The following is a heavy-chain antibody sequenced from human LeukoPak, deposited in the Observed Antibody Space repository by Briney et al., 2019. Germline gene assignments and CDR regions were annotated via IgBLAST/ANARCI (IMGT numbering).Heavy chain of an antibody. V-gene: IGHV3-23*01. CDR1: GFTFSSYA. CDR2: ISGTGHNT. CDR3: AKEGGSYSYDAFDI. J-gene: IGHJ3*02. Sequence: PGGSLRLSCAASGFTFSSYAMSWVRQAPGKGLEWVSAISGTGHNTFYADSVKGRFTISRDNSKNTLFLQMNSLRAEDTAVYYCAKEGGSYSYDAFDIWGQGTMVTVSS. D-gene: IGHD3-10*01.